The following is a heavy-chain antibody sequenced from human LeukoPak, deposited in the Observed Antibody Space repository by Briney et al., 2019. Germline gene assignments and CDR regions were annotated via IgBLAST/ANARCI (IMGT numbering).Heavy chain of an antibody. CDR1: GFTFSGYG. CDR3: AKDVGRVGASPFDY. Sequence: GGSLRLSCAASGFTFSGYGMHWVRQAPGKGPEWVTVTSYDGSNKYYADSVKGRFTISRDNSKNTLYLQMNSLRAEDTAVYYCAKDVGRVGASPFDYWGQGTLVTVSS. D-gene: IGHD1-26*01. J-gene: IGHJ4*02. V-gene: IGHV3-30*18. CDR2: TSYDGSNK.